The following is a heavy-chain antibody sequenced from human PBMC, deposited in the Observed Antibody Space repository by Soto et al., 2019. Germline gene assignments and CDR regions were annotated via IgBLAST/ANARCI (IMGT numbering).Heavy chain of an antibody. J-gene: IGHJ6*02. Sequence: GASVKVSCKSSGYPFTHYGITWVRQAPGQGLEWMGWISPFNGNTNYGQTLQGRVTLTTDTSTSTVYMELRSLRSDDTAVYYCARGVADYDFWSANYYYYYGMDVWGQGTTVTVSS. CDR1: GYPFTHYG. D-gene: IGHD3-3*01. V-gene: IGHV1-18*01. CDR3: ARGVADYDFWSANYYYYYGMDV. CDR2: ISPFNGNT.